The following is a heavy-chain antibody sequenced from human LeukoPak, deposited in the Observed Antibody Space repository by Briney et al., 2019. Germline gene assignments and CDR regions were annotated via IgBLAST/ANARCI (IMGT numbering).Heavy chain of an antibody. J-gene: IGHJ4*02. CDR1: GGSFSGYY. D-gene: IGHD2-2*01. Sequence: PSETLSLTCAVYGGSFSGYYWSWIRQPPGKGLAWIGEINHSGSTNYNPSLKSRVTISVDTSKNQFSLKLSSVTAADTAVYYCARYQDIVVVPAVRYFDYWGQGTLVTVSS. V-gene: IGHV4-34*01. CDR2: INHSGST. CDR3: ARYQDIVVVPAVRYFDY.